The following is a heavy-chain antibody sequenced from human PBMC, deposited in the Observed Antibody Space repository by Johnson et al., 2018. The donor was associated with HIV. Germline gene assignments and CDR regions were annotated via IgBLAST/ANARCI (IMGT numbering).Heavy chain of an antibody. V-gene: IGHV3-11*04. CDR1: GFTFSDFY. CDR3: ARNRITMVQMTSHDVFDI. Sequence: QVQLVESGGGLVKPGGSLRLSCAASGFTFSDFYMSWIRQAPGSGLEWISYISSSGSTIYYADSVKGRFTISRDNAKNSLYLQMNSLRAEDTAVYYCARNRITMVQMTSHDVFDIWGQGTMVTVSS. D-gene: IGHD3-10*01. CDR2: ISSSGSTI. J-gene: IGHJ3*02.